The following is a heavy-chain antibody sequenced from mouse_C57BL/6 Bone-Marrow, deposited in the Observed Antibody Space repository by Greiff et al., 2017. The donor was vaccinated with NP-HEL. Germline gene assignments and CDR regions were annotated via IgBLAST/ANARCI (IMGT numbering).Heavy chain of an antibody. CDR1: GFTFSSYT. J-gene: IGHJ3*01. CDR2: ISGGGGNT. V-gene: IGHV5-9*01. CDR3: ARRGYFAY. D-gene: IGHD2-2*01. Sequence: LVESGGGLVKPGGSLKLSCAASGFTFSSYTMSWVRQTPEKRLEWVATISGGGGNTYYPDSVKGRFTISRDNAKNTLYLQMSSLRSEDTALYYCARRGYFAYWGQGTLVTVSA.